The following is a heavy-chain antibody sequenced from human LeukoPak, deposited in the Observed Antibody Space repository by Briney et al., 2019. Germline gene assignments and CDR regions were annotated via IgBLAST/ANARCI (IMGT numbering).Heavy chain of an antibody. J-gene: IGHJ3*02. CDR3: ARHAIAAARGAFDI. Sequence: HGESLKISCQGSGYSFSTYWVVWVRQMSGKGLEWMGIIYPGDSDIKYSPSFQGQVTVSADKSTSTAYLQWSSLKASDTAMYYCARHAIAAARGAFDIWGQGTMVTVSS. CDR1: GYSFSTYW. D-gene: IGHD6-13*01. V-gene: IGHV5-51*01. CDR2: IYPGDSDI.